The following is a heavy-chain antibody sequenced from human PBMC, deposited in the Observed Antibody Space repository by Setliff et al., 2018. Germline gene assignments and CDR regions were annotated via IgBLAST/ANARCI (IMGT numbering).Heavy chain of an antibody. CDR1: GFTFSSLW. Sequence: GGSLRLSCAASGFTFSSLWMAWVRQAPGKGLEWVANINQGGSDQFYVESVKGRFTISRDNAKNSLYLQMNSLRVEDTAVYYCARDVFDFRTGQAGPWGQGTLVTVSS. J-gene: IGHJ5*02. D-gene: IGHD3-3*01. CDR3: ARDVFDFRTGQAGP. CDR2: INQGGSDQ. V-gene: IGHV3-7*01.